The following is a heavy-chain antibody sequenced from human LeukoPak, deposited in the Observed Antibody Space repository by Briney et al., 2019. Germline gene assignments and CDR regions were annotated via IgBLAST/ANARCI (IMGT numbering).Heavy chain of an antibody. CDR2: IYSSENI. CDR1: GSSINGHD. Sequence: SETLSLTCTVSGSSINGHDWSWIRQPPGKGLEWIGYIYSSENILYNPFLKSRVTLSVDTFKNQFSLSLTSVTAADTAVYYCAGLHFASAEEFDPWGQGTLVTVSS. D-gene: IGHD6-25*01. J-gene: IGHJ5*02. CDR3: AGLHFASAEEFDP. V-gene: IGHV4-59*08.